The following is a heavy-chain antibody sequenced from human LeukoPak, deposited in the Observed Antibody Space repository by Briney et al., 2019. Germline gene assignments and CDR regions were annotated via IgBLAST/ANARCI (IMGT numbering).Heavy chain of an antibody. CDR3: AREKGRGVISPYFDS. J-gene: IGHJ4*02. V-gene: IGHV1-69*13. Sequence: ASVKVSCKASGGTFSSYAISWVRQAPGQGLEWMGGIIPIFGTANYAQKFQGRVTITADESTSTAYMELSSLRSEDTAVYYCAREKGRGVISPYFDSWGQGTLVAVSS. CDR1: GGTFSSYA. D-gene: IGHD3-10*01. CDR2: IIPIFGTA.